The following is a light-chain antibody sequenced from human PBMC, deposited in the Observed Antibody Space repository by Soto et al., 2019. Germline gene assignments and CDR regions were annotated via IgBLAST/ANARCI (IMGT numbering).Light chain of an antibody. V-gene: IGKV3-15*01. CDR3: QQYNNWPLT. CDR1: QSVSSN. Sequence: EIVITQSPATLSVSPGERATLSCRASQSVSSNLAWYQQKPGQAPRLLIYGASTRATGIPARFSGSGSGTEFTLTISSLQSEDFVVYYCQQYNNWPLTFGGGTKVDIK. CDR2: GAS. J-gene: IGKJ4*01.